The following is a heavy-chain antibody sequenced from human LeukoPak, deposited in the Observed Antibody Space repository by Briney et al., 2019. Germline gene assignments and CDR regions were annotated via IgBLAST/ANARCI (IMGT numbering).Heavy chain of an antibody. Sequence: SETLSLTCSVSGGSISSLYWSWIRQPPGKGLEWIGYIYYTGSTNYNPSLKSRVTMFVDMSKNQFSLRLSSVTAADTAVYYCARHRAYSSSSPFDYWGQGTLVTVPS. V-gene: IGHV4-59*08. CDR3: ARHRAYSSSSPFDY. J-gene: IGHJ4*02. CDR2: IYYTGST. CDR1: GGSISSLY. D-gene: IGHD6-6*01.